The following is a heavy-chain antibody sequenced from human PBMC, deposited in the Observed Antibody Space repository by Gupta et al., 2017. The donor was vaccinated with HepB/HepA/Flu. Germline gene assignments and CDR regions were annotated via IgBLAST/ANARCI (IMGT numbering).Heavy chain of an antibody. CDR1: GFTFSSYA. D-gene: IGHD6-6*01. V-gene: IGHV3-30-3*01. CDR3: ARELSIAARLRGQGGNYGMDV. J-gene: IGHJ6*02. CDR2: ISYDGSNK. Sequence: QVQLVESGGGVVQPGRSLRLSCAASGFTFSSYAMHWVRQAPGKGLEWVAVISYDGSNKYYADSVKGRFTISRDNSKNTLYLQMNSLRAEDTAVYYCARELSIAARLRGQGGNYGMDVWGQGTTVTVSS.